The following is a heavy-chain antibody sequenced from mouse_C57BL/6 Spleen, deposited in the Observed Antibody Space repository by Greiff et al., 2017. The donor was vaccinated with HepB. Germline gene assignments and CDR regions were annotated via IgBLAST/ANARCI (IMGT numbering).Heavy chain of an antibody. J-gene: IGHJ3*01. CDR1: GYTFTSYW. V-gene: IGHV1-61*01. CDR2: IYPSDSET. Sequence: VQLQQPGAELVRPGSSVKLSCKASGYTFTSYWMDWVKQRPGQGLEWIGNIYPSDSETHYNQKFKDKATLTVDKSSSTAYMQLSSLTSEDSAVYYCAQLRLRAYWGQGTLVTVSA. D-gene: IGHD3-2*02. CDR3: AQLRLRAY.